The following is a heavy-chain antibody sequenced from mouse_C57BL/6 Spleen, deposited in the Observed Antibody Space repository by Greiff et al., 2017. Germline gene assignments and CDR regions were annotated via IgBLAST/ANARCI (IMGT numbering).Heavy chain of an antibody. J-gene: IGHJ4*01. CDR3: ARQTSYYYAMDY. Sequence: EVHLVESGGGLVKPGGSLKLSCAASGFTFSSYTMSWVRQTPEKRLEWVATISGGGGNTYYPDSVKGRFTISRDNAKNTLYLQMSSLRSEDTALYYCARQTSYYYAMDYWGQGTSVTVSS. CDR2: ISGGGGNT. CDR1: GFTFSSYT. V-gene: IGHV5-9*01.